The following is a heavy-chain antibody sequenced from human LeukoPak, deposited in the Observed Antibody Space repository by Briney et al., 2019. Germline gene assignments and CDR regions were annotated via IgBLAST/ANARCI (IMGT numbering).Heavy chain of an antibody. J-gene: IGHJ5*02. CDR1: VGSISSGTYY. CDR2: IYTSGST. Sequence: PSETLSLTCTVSVGSISSGTYYWTWIRQPAGKGLEWIGRIYTSGSTNYNPSLKSRVTISIDTSKNQFSLKLSSVTAADTAVYYCARDLAGKTFDPWGQGTLVTVSS. CDR3: ARDLAGKTFDP. V-gene: IGHV4-61*02. D-gene: IGHD6-19*01.